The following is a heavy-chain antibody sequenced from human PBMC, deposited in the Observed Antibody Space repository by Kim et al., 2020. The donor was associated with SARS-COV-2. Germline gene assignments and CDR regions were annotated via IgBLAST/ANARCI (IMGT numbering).Heavy chain of an antibody. V-gene: IGHV3-7*01. CDR1: GLTFKDYG. CDR3: ARDDSGGNICYFDN. J-gene: IGHJ5*02. D-gene: IGHD4-17*01. CDR2: INKEGNEK. Sequence: GGSLRLSCEASGLTFKDYGMSWVRQAPGKGPEWVANINKEGNEKYYADFVRGRFTISRDNAKNSLYLEMNSLRPEDTALYYCARDDSGGNICYFDNWGPGTPVSVS.